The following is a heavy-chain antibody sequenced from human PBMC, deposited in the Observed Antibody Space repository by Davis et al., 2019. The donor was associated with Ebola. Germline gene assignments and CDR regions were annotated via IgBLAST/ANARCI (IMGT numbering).Heavy chain of an antibody. CDR2: ISSSSNYI. J-gene: IGHJ2*01. V-gene: IGHV3-21*01. Sequence: PGGSLRPSCAASGFTFSSNSMNWVRQAPGKGPEWVSFISSSSNYIYSADSVKGRFTVSRDNAKNSLYLQMNSLRAEDTAVYYCVRDPAMVVTGGGWFFGLWGRGTLVTVSS. D-gene: IGHD2-21*02. CDR1: GFTFSSNS. CDR3: VRDPAMVVTGGGWFFGL.